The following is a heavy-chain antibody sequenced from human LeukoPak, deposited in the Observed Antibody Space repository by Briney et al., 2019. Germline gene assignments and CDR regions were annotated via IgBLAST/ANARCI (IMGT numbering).Heavy chain of an antibody. V-gene: IGHV3-21*05. Sequence: GRSLRLSCVASGFTFSSYGMNWVRQAPGKGLEWISYISGSSDYIDYADSVKGRFTISRDNARNSLYLQVNSLRVEDTAVYYCARGRIGSGSLHCFDNWGQGTLVTVSS. D-gene: IGHD3-10*01. CDR2: ISGSSDYI. CDR3: ARGRIGSGSLHCFDN. CDR1: GFTFSSYG. J-gene: IGHJ4*02.